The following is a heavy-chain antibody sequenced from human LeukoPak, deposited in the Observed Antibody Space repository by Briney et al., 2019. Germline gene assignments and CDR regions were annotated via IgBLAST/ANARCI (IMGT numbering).Heavy chain of an antibody. CDR2: IKEDGSDK. D-gene: IGHD2/OR15-2a*01. J-gene: IGHJ3*02. V-gene: IGHV3-7*01. Sequence: GGSLRLSCVASGFTFSTYWMSWVRQAPGKGLEWVANIKEDGSDKYYVGTVKGRFTVSRDNAKKSLYLQMNGLRAEDTALYYCATTGSAYFAFDIWGQGTMVTVSS. CDR1: GFTFSTYW. CDR3: ATTGSAYFAFDI.